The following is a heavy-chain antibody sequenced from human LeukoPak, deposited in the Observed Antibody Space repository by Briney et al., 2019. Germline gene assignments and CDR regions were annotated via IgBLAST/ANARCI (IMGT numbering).Heavy chain of an antibody. V-gene: IGHV4-59*01. J-gene: IGHJ4*02. D-gene: IGHD6-13*01. Sequence: SETLSLTCTVSGGSISSYYWSWIRQPPGKGLEWIGYIYYSGSTNYNPSLKSRVTISVDTSKNQFSLKLSSVTAADTAVYYCARSPLGKLQLFLFDYWGQGTLVTVSS. CDR2: IYYSGST. CDR1: GGSISSYY. CDR3: ARSPLGKLQLFLFDY.